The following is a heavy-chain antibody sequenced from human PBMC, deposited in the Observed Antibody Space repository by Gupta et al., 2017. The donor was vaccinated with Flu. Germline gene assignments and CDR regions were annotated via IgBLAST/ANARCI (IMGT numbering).Heavy chain of an antibody. Sequence: QLQLQESGPGLVKPSETLSLTCTVSGGSISSSSYYWGWIRQPPGKGLEWIGSIYYSGSTYYNPSLKSRVTISVDTSKNQFSLKLSSVTAADTAVYYCARHLGYCSSTSCYSEYFQHWGQGTLVTVSS. D-gene: IGHD2-2*01. J-gene: IGHJ1*01. CDR3: ARHLGYCSSTSCYSEYFQH. V-gene: IGHV4-39*01. CDR1: GGSISSSSYY. CDR2: IYYSGST.